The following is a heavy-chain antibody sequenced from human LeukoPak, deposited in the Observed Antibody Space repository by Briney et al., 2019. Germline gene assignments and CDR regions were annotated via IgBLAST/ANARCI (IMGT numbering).Heavy chain of an antibody. CDR1: GFTFSSYS. CDR3: AKQYDFWSGPDY. J-gene: IGHJ4*02. V-gene: IGHV3-23*01. D-gene: IGHD3-3*01. Sequence: GGSVTLSCTASGFTFSSYSRIWVRQAPGNGLKWVSGISGSGGSTYYVDSVKGRFTISRDNSKNSLYLQMNSLRVEDTAVYYCAKQYDFWSGPDYWGQGTLVTVSS. CDR2: ISGSGGST.